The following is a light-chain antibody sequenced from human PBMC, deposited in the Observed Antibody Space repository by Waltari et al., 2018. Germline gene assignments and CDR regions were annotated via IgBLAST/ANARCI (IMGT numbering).Light chain of an antibody. J-gene: IGLJ3*02. V-gene: IGLV1-47*01. CDR2: RIY. CDR3: AAWDDSLSVWV. Sequence: QSVLTQPPSASGTPGQRVTISCSAGRSNIGNNYVFWYHQFPGPAPKLLIYRIYQRPSGVPDRFSGSKSGTSASLAISGLRSEDEADYYCAAWDDSLSVWVFGGGTKLTVL. CDR1: RSNIGNNY.